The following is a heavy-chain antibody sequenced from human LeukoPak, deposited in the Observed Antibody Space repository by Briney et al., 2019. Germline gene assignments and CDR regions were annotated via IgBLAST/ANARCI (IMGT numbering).Heavy chain of an antibody. CDR3: ARDSSSWYYYYYYGMDV. J-gene: IGHJ6*04. CDR2: IKQDGSEK. CDR1: GFTFSSYW. V-gene: IGHV3-7*03. Sequence: GGSLRLSCAASGFTFSSYWMSWVRQAPGKGLKWVANIKQDGSEKYYVDSVKGRFTISRDNAKNSLYLQMNSLRAEDTAVYYCARDSSSWYYYYYYGMDVWGKGTTVTVSS. D-gene: IGHD6-13*01.